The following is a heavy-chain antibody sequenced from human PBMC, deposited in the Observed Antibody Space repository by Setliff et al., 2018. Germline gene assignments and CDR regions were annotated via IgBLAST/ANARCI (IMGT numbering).Heavy chain of an antibody. Sequence: SLRLSCAASGFTFSDAWMSWVRQAPGKGLEWVGRIKSKTDGGTTDYAALVKDRFTISRDDSKNTLYLQMNSLRAEDTAVYYCARDHNYAYDYWGQGTLVTVSS. V-gene: IGHV3-15*01. CDR1: GFTFSDAW. CDR2: IKSKTDGGTT. D-gene: IGHD1-1*01. J-gene: IGHJ4*02. CDR3: ARDHNYAYDY.